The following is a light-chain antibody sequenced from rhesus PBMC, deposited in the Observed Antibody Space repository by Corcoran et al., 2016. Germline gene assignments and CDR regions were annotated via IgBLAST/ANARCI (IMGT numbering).Light chain of an antibody. Sequence: DIQMTQSPSSLSASVGDRVTITCRASENVNNYLNWYQQKPGKAPKLLIYKASTLQSGVPSRFSGSGSGTDYTFTISSLQPDDFTTYYCQHGYGTPFTFGPGTKLDIK. V-gene: IGKV1-74*01. J-gene: IGKJ3*01. CDR2: KAS. CDR3: QHGYGTPFT. CDR1: ENVNNY.